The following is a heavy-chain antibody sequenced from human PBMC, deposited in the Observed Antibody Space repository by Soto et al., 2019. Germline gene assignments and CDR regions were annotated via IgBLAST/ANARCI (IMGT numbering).Heavy chain of an antibody. Sequence: GGSLRLSCAASGFTFSSYAMSWVRQAPGKGLEWVSAISGSGGSTYYADSVKGRFTISRDNSKNTLYLQMNSLRAEDTAVYYCAKDLWAAVAGTNAFDIWGQGTMVTVSS. CDR2: ISGSGGST. V-gene: IGHV3-23*01. D-gene: IGHD6-19*01. CDR3: AKDLWAAVAGTNAFDI. CDR1: GFTFSSYA. J-gene: IGHJ3*02.